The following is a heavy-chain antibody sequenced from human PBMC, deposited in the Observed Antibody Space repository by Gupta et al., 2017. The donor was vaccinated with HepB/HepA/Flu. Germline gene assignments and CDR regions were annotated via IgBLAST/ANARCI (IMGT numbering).Heavy chain of an antibody. J-gene: IGHJ6*02. Sequence: DVQLVESGGDVVQPGGSLRLSCAASGFAFSSSAMARARQALGKGPEWVSSISSSGLRTYYGDSVSGRFTISRDNAKKMLYLEVNSLRAEDTAIYYCVQGIRSAFLDNDYYGLDVWGQGTMVTVSS. CDR3: VQGIRSAFLDNDYYGLDV. CDR2: ISSSGLRT. V-gene: IGHV3-23*04. CDR1: GFAFSSSA. D-gene: IGHD1-26*01.